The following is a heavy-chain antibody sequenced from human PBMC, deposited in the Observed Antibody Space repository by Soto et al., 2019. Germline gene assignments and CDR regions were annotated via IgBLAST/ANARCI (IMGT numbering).Heavy chain of an antibody. D-gene: IGHD4-17*01. CDR3: ARDQGEYGDLSFDY. V-gene: IGHV3-48*02. J-gene: IGHJ4*02. CDR2: ISSSSSTI. CDR1: GFTFSSYS. Sequence: EVQLVESGGGLVQPGGSLRLSCAASGFTFSSYSMNWVRQAPGKGLEWVSYISSSSSTIYYADSVKGRFTISRDNAKNSLYLPMNSLRDEDTAVYYCARDQGEYGDLSFDYWGQGTLVTVSS.